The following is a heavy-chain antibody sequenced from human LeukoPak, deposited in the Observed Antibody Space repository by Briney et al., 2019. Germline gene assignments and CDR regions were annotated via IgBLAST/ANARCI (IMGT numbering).Heavy chain of an antibody. V-gene: IGHV3-53*01. CDR2: IYTDGRT. CDR3: ARESGYAVGDY. Sequence: GGSLRLSCAASGFSVSSNYMSWFRQTPGMGLEWVSVIYTDGRTYYTDSVQGRFTISRDNSQSTVFLQMNILRAEDTAVYYCARESGYAVGDYWGQGTLVTVSP. D-gene: IGHD5-12*01. J-gene: IGHJ4*02. CDR1: GFSVSSNY.